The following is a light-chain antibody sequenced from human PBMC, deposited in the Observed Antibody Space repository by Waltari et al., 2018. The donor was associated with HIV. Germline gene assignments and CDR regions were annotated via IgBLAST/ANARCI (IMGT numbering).Light chain of an antibody. J-gene: IGLJ2*01. V-gene: IGLV1-51*01. CDR3: GSWDSSLSGVV. CDR1: NPTIGNNY. Sequence: QSVLTQPPSVSAAQGQKVPISCSGSNPTIGNNYVSWYQQLPGTAPKLLIYDNNKRPSGIPDRFSGSKSGTSATLGITGLQTGDEADYYCGSWDSSLSGVVFGGGTKLTVL. CDR2: DNN.